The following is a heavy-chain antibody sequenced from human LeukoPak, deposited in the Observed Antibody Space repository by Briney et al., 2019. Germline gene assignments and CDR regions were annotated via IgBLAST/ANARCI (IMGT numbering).Heavy chain of an antibody. CDR1: GDCVSSNSAA. CDR3: ARALRLGWTGVDY. Sequence: SQTLSLTCAISGDCVSSNSAAWDWIRQSPSRGLEWLGRTYYRSKWYNDYAVSVKSRITINPDTSKNQFSLQLNSVTPEDTAVYYCARALRLGWTGVDYWGQGTLVTVSS. J-gene: IGHJ4*02. V-gene: IGHV6-1*01. CDR2: TYYRSKWYN. D-gene: IGHD6-19*01.